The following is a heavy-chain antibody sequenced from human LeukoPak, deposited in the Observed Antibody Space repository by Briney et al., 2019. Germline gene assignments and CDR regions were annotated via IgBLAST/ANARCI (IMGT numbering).Heavy chain of an antibody. CDR2: ISSNGGST. CDR1: GFTFSSYA. D-gene: IGHD6-13*01. Sequence: GGSLRLSCAASGFTFSSYAMHWVRQAPGKGLEYVSAISSNGGSTYYANSVKGRFTISRDNSKNTLYLQMGSLRAEDMAVYYCARDGDLSSSWEYFDYWGQGALVTVSS. J-gene: IGHJ4*02. V-gene: IGHV3-64*01. CDR3: ARDGDLSSSWEYFDY.